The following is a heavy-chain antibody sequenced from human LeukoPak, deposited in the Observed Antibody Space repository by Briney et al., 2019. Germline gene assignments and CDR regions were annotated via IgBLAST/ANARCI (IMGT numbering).Heavy chain of an antibody. CDR3: ARAVGGDGSGSL. V-gene: IGHV4-59*01. J-gene: IGHJ4*02. D-gene: IGHD3-10*01. CDR2: IYYRVTS. Sequence: SETLSLTCSVSGGSMSSYYWSWIRQPPGKGLEWIGYIYYRVTSDYNPSLKSRVTMSVDMSTRQISLKLSSVTAADTAVYYCARAVGGDGSGSLWGPGTLVTVSS. CDR1: GGSMSSYY.